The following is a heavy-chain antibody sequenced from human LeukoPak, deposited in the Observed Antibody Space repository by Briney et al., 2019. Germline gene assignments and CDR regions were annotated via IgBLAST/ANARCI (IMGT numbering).Heavy chain of an antibody. V-gene: IGHV3-23*01. J-gene: IGHJ4*02. Sequence: GGSLRLSCAASGFTFSSYAMSWVRQAPGKGLEWVSAISGSGGSTYYAASVKGRFTISRDNSKNTLYLQMNSLRAEDTAVYYCAKARYYYDSSVPYYFDYWGQGTLVTVSS. CDR2: ISGSGGST. CDR1: GFTFSSYA. CDR3: AKARYYYDSSVPYYFDY. D-gene: IGHD3-22*01.